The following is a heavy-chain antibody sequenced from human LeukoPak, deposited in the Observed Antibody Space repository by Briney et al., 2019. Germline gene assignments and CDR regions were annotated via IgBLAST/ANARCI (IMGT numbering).Heavy chain of an antibody. Sequence: GGSLRLSCAASGFTFSSYAMSWVRQAPGKGLEWVSAISGSGGSTYYADSVKGRFTISRDNSKNTLYLQMNSLRAEDTAVYYCATGGYYYDSSGYYRVDFFAYGGREPLVTVPS. V-gene: IGHV3-23*01. CDR3: ATGGYYYDSSGYYRVDFFAY. J-gene: IGHJ4*02. CDR1: GFTFSSYA. D-gene: IGHD3-22*01. CDR2: ISGSGGST.